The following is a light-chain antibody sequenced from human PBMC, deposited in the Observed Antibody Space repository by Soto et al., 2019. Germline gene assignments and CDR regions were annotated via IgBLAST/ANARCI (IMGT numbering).Light chain of an antibody. CDR1: RCDVGANHY. V-gene: IGLV2-14*01. CDR2: EVT. Sequence: QSALTQPASVSGSPGQSITISCTGTRCDVGANHYVSWYQQYPGEAPKVIIYEVTNRPSGVSNRFSGSKSDHTASLTISGLQAEDEADYYCTSHTGGGSLDVFGTGTKLTVL. CDR3: TSHTGGGSLDV. J-gene: IGLJ1*01.